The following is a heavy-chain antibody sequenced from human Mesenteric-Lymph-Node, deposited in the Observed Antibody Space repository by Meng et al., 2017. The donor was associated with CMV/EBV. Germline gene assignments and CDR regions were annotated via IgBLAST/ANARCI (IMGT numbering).Heavy chain of an antibody. CDR3: ARETMAAFGLTVDP. CDR2: IYNAGST. CDR1: GGSIRSGDFY. J-gene: IGHJ5*02. V-gene: IGHV4-30-4*01. Sequence: SGGSIRSGDFYWSWLRQSPGRGLEWLGYIYNAGSTYENPSLKSRLTISADTSKNQFFLKLASVTAADTATYYCARETMAAFGLTVDPWGQGTLVTVSS. D-gene: IGHD4/OR15-4a*01.